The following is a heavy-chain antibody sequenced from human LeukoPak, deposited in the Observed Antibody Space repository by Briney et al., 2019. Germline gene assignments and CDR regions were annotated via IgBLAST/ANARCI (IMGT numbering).Heavy chain of an antibody. D-gene: IGHD4-23*01. CDR2: IYTSGST. Sequence: SETLSLTCTVSGGSISTYYWTWIRQPARKGLEWIGRIYTSGSTNYNPSLKSRVTMSVDTSKNQFSLKLSSVTAADTAVYYCAREGPPSGNYDYWGQGTLVTVSS. CDR3: AREGPPSGNYDY. CDR1: GGSISTYY. J-gene: IGHJ4*02. V-gene: IGHV4-4*07.